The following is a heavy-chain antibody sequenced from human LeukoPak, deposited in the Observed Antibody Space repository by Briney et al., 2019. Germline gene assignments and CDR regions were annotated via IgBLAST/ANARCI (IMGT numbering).Heavy chain of an antibody. CDR3: ARVGGYCSSTSCYHLDNWFDP. Sequence: SETMSLTSTVSSGSISSYYWSWIRQPPGRGLEWIGYIHYSRSNNYNPSLKSRVTISVDTSKNQFSLKLSSVTAADTAVHYCARVGGYCSSTSCYHLDNWFDPWGQGTLVTVSS. CDR1: SGSISSYY. J-gene: IGHJ5*02. D-gene: IGHD2-2*01. CDR2: IHYSRSN. V-gene: IGHV4-59*01.